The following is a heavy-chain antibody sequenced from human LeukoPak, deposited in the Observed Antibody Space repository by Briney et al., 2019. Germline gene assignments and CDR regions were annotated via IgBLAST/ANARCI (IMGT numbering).Heavy chain of an antibody. CDR1: GGSFSGYY. CDR3: ARATGLY. V-gene: IGHV4-34*01. D-gene: IGHD3-10*01. CDR2: INHSGST. Sequence: SETLSLTFAAYGGSFSGYYWSWIRQPPGKGLEWIGEINHSGSTNYNPSLKSRVTISVDTSKNQFSLKLSSVTAADTAVYYCARATGLYWGQGTLVTVSS. J-gene: IGHJ4*02.